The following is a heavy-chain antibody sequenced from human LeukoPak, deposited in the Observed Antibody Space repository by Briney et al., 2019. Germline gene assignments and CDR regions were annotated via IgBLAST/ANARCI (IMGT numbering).Heavy chain of an antibody. Sequence: SETLSLTCTVSGGSISSYYWSWIRQPPGKGLEWIGYIYYSGSTNYNPSLKSRVTMSVDTSKNQFSLKLSSVTAADTAVYYCASTFSLTWGWFDPWGQGTLVTVSS. CDR1: GGSISSYY. CDR3: ASTFSLTWGWFDP. CDR2: IYYSGST. J-gene: IGHJ5*02. V-gene: IGHV4-59*12. D-gene: IGHD3-16*01.